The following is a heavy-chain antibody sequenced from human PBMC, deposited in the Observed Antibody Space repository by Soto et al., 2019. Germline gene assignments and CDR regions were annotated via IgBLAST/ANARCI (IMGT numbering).Heavy chain of an antibody. CDR1: GLTVRSYW. D-gene: IGHD6-19*01. J-gene: IGHJ4*02. Sequence: GGSMGLSCEASGLTVRSYWMYWVRQNPGKGLVWVSRTNSDGSDTSYADSVKGRFTISRDNAKNTLYLQMNSLRAEDTAVYYCARDRGGSLFDYWGQGPLVTVSS. V-gene: IGHV3-74*01. CDR2: TNSDGSDT. CDR3: ARDRGGSLFDY.